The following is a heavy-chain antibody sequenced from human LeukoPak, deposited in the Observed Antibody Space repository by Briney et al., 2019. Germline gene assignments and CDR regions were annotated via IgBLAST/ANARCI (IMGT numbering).Heavy chain of an antibody. Sequence: PSETLSLTCTVSGGSISSYYWSWIRQPPGKGLEWIGYIYTSGSTNYNPSLKSRVTISVDTSKNQFSLKLSSVTAADTAVYYCARHPYYYGSGSYRGLLLGLFDPWGQGTLVTVSS. CDR2: IYTSGST. V-gene: IGHV4-4*09. D-gene: IGHD3-10*01. CDR1: GGSISSYY. CDR3: ARHPYYYGSGSYRGLLLGLFDP. J-gene: IGHJ5*02.